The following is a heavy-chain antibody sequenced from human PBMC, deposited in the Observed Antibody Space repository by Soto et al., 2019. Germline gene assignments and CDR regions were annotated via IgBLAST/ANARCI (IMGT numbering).Heavy chain of an antibody. D-gene: IGHD6-25*01. CDR2: IIPIFGTA. V-gene: IGHV1-69*01. J-gene: IGHJ5*02. CDR3: ARDNMEIAAANWFDP. CDR1: GGTFSSYA. Sequence: QVQLVQSGAEVKKPGSSVKVSCKASGGTFSSYAISWVRQAPGQGLEWMGGIIPIFGTANYAQKFQGRVTITADESTSTAYMELISLRSQDTAVYYCARDNMEIAAANWFDPWGQGTLVTVSS.